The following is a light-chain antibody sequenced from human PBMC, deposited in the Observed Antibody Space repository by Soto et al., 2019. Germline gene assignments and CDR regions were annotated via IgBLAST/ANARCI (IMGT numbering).Light chain of an antibody. CDR3: IQGS. Sequence: DIVMTQSPLSLPVTPGEPASISCRSSQSLLHSNGYNYLDWYLQKPGQSPQLLISLGSNRASGVPDRFSGSGSGTDFTLKISRVEAEDVGVYYCIQGSFGQGTKLEIK. J-gene: IGKJ2*01. V-gene: IGKV2-28*01. CDR1: QSLLHSNGYNY. CDR2: LGS.